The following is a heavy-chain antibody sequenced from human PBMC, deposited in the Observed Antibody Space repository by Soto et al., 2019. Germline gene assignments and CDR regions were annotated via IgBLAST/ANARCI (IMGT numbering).Heavy chain of an antibody. V-gene: IGHV3-11*05. CDR3: ARDFPLGYSSSLHGY. Sequence: QVQLVESGGGLVKPGGSLRLSCAASGFTFSDYYMSWIRQAPGKGLEWGSYISSSSSYTNYADSVKGRFTISRDNAKNSLYLATKRLRAEVTAVYYCARDFPLGYSSSLHGYWGQGTLVTVSS. D-gene: IGHD6-13*01. J-gene: IGHJ4*02. CDR1: GFTFSDYY. CDR2: ISSSSSYT.